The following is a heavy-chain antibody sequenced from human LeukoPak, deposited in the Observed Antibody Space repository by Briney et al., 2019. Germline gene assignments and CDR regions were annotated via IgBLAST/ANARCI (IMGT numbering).Heavy chain of an antibody. CDR3: ARAVGGSNDY. J-gene: IGHJ4*02. Sequence: PGGSLRLSCAASGXTFSSSWVHWVRQAPGKGLVWVSRINSDGSITTYADSVKGRFTISRDNAKNTLYLQMNSLRADDTAMYYCARAVGGSNDYWGQGTLATVSS. D-gene: IGHD5-24*01. CDR2: INSDGSIT. CDR1: GXTFSSSW. V-gene: IGHV3-74*01.